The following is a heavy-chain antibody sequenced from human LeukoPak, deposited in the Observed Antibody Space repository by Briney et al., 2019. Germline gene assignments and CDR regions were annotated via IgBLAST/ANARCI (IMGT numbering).Heavy chain of an antibody. Sequence: GESLKISCKGSGYSFTSYWIGWVRQMPGKGLEWMGIIYPGDSDTRYSPSFQGQVTISANKSISTAYLQWSSLKASDTAMYYCVRLSHYYDSIIEYWGQGTLVTVSS. CDR3: VRLSHYYDSIIEY. V-gene: IGHV5-51*01. CDR1: GYSFTSYW. CDR2: IYPGDSDT. J-gene: IGHJ4*02. D-gene: IGHD3-22*01.